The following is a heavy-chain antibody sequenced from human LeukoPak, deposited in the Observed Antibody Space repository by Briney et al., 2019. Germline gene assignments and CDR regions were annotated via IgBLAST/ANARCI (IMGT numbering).Heavy chain of an antibody. CDR1: GGTISSYA. Sequence: GASVKVSCKASGGTISSYAISWVRQAPGQGLEWMGIINPSGGSTSYAQKFQGRVTMTRDTSTSTVYMELSSLRSEDTAVYYCARAYGADYWGRGPLFTVPS. J-gene: IGHJ4*02. V-gene: IGHV1-46*01. D-gene: IGHD4-17*01. CDR2: INPSGGST. CDR3: ARAYGADY.